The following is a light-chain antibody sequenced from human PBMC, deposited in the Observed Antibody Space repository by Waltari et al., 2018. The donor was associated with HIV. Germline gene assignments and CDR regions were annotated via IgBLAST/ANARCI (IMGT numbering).Light chain of an antibody. CDR1: QGIGSS. Sequence: AIQLTQSPSSLSASVGDRVTITCLASQGIGSSLAWYQQQPGSPPNLLIYDASSLESGVPSRFSGSGSGTDFTFTVSSLQPEDFATYYCQQFTSYPLTFGGGTKVDIK. CDR2: DAS. V-gene: IGKV1-13*02. J-gene: IGKJ4*01. CDR3: QQFTSYPLT.